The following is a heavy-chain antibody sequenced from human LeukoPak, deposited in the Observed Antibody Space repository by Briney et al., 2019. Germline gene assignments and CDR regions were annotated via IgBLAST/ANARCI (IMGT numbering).Heavy chain of an antibody. CDR3: ASGPGSLWFGERHYYYYGMDV. CDR2: IYYSGST. Sequence: PSETLSLTFTVSGGSISSGGYYWSWIRQHPGKGLEWMGYIYYSGSTYYNPSLKSRVTISVDTSKNQFSLKLSSVTAADTAVYYCASGPGSLWFGERHYYYYGMDVWGQGTTATVSS. V-gene: IGHV4-31*03. J-gene: IGHJ6*02. D-gene: IGHD3-10*01. CDR1: GGSISSGGYY.